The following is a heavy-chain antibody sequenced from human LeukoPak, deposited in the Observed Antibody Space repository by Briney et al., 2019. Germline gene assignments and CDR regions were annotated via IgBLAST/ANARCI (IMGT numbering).Heavy chain of an antibody. D-gene: IGHD3-10*01. CDR1: GFTFSSNS. J-gene: IGHJ4*02. Sequence: GGSLRLSCAASGFTFSSNSMTWVRQTPGKGVEWVSGISGSGDSTFYAGSVKGRFTISTDNPRNTLYLQMSSLRPEDTAVYYCTKWSGFGDDWGQGTLVTVSS. V-gene: IGHV3-23*01. CDR3: TKWSGFGDD. CDR2: ISGSGDST.